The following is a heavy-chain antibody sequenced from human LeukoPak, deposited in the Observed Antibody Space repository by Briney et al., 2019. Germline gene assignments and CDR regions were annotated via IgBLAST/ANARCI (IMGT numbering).Heavy chain of an antibody. D-gene: IGHD3-10*01. CDR2: IHDSGTT. J-gene: IGHJ6*03. CDR3: ARAPSLWQYYYYYYMDV. CDR1: GGSISSYY. V-gene: IGHV4-59*08. Sequence: SETLSLTCTVSGGSISSYYWSWIRQPPGMGLEWFGYIHDSGTTNYNPSLKSRVTISVYTSKNQFSLKLSSVTAADTAVYYCARAPSLWQYYYYYYMDVWGKGTTVTVSS.